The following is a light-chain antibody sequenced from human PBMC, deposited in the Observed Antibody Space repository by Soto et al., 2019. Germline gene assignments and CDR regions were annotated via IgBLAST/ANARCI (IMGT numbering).Light chain of an antibody. Sequence: EIVLTQSPGTLSLSPGEGATLSCRASQTIRSTYLAWYQQKPGQAPRLLIYGGSSRATGIPVRFSGSGSGTDLTLTIIRLEPEDFAVDYCQCQQYGISPVYAFGQWTKLEIK. CDR2: GGS. CDR3: QQYGISPVYA. CDR1: QTIRSTY. V-gene: IGKV3-20*01. J-gene: IGKJ2*01.